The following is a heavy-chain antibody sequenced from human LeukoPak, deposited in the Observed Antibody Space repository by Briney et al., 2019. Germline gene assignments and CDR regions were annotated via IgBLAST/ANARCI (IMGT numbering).Heavy chain of an antibody. CDR1: GFTFSSHG. D-gene: IGHD5-18*01. Sequence: GGSLRLSGTASGFTFSSHGMHWVRQAPGEGLEWVALIWYDGSKKYYADSVKGRFTISRDDSKNTLYLQMNSLRAEDTAMYYCAKDLSYGSNWFDPWGQGTLVTVSS. J-gene: IGHJ5*02. CDR3: AKDLSYGSNWFDP. V-gene: IGHV3-33*06. CDR2: IWYDGSKK.